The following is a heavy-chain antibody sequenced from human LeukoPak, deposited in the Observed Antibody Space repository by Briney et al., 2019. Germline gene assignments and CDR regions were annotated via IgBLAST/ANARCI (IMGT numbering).Heavy chain of an antibody. CDR3: ASGNSHAFDI. V-gene: IGHV3-74*01. J-gene: IGHJ3*02. CDR2: IKSDGCNT. Sequence: PGGSPRLSCAASGFTFCSYRMHWVRRAPGKGLVWDSRIKSDGCNTIYADSMQCRFTISRDNAKNTLYLQMNSLRAEDTAVYYCASGNSHAFDIWGQGTMVTVSS. CDR1: GFTFCSYR.